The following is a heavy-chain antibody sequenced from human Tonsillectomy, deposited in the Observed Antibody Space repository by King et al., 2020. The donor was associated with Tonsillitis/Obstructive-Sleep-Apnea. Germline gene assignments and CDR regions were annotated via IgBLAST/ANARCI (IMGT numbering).Heavy chain of an antibody. CDR2: ISYDGRNK. D-gene: IGHD2-2*02. J-gene: IGHJ4*02. CDR1: GFTFSSYG. CDR3: AKDEEDCSSTSCYTLGF. Sequence: VQLVESGGGVVQPGRSLRLSCAASGFTFSSYGMHVFRQAPGKGLEWVAVISYDGRNKYYADSVKGRFTISRDNSKKTLYLQMNSLRAEDTAVYYCAKDEEDCSSTSCYTLGFWGQGTLVTVSS. V-gene: IGHV3-30*18.